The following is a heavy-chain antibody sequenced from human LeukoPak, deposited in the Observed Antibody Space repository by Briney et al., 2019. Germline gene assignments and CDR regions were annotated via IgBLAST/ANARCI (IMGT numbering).Heavy chain of an antibody. D-gene: IGHD6-19*01. CDR1: GYSFTNFD. CDR2: MSPNSGNK. Sequence: GASVKVSCKASGYSFTNFDINWVRQATGQGLEWMGWMSPNSGNKGYAQKFQGRVTMTMNTSITTAYMELSSLRSEDTAVYYCARGPQWRGDYYYMDVWGRGTTVTVSS. J-gene: IGHJ6*03. V-gene: IGHV1-8*01. CDR3: ARGPQWRGDYYYMDV.